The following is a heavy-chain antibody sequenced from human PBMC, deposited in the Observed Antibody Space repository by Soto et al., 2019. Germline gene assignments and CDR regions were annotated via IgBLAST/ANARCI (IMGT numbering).Heavy chain of an antibody. CDR2: IIPIFGTA. Sequence: GASVKVSCKASGGTFSSYAISWVRQAPGQGLEWMGGIIPIFGTANYAQKFQGRVTITADESTSTAYMELSSLRSEDTAMYYCARQIRHYDSWSNKYYYYGLDVWGQGTTVTVSS. V-gene: IGHV1-69*13. D-gene: IGHD3-3*01. CDR3: ARQIRHYDSWSNKYYYYGLDV. J-gene: IGHJ6*02. CDR1: GGTFSSYA.